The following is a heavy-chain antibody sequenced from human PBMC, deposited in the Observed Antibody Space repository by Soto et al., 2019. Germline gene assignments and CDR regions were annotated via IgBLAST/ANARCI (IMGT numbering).Heavy chain of an antibody. CDR2: INAGNGNT. D-gene: IGHD3-10*01. CDR3: ARKSLTVFLNYYGMDV. J-gene: IGHJ6*02. V-gene: IGHV1-3*01. Sequence: SVKVSCKASAYTFTSYAMHWVRQAPGQRLEWMGWINAGNGNTKYSQKFQGRVTITRDTSASTAYMELSSLRFEDTAVYYCARKSLTVFLNYYGMDVWGQGTTVTASS. CDR1: AYTFTSYA.